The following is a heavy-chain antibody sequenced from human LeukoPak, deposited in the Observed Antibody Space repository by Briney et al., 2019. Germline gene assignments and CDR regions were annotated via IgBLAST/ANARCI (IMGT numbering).Heavy chain of an antibody. Sequence: SGTLSLTCAVSGGSISSSNWWSWIRQPPGKGLEWIGEIYHSGSTNYNPSLKSRVTISVDKSKNQFSLKLSSVTAADTAVYYCARIAAAGASGWFDPWGQGTLVTVSS. J-gene: IGHJ5*02. D-gene: IGHD6-13*01. CDR3: ARIAAAGASGWFDP. CDR1: GGSISSSNW. CDR2: IYHSGST. V-gene: IGHV4-4*02.